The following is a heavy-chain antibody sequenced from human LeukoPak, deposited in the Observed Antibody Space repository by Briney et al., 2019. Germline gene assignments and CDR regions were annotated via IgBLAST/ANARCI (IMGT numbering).Heavy chain of an antibody. Sequence: PSETLSLTCTVSGGSISSYYWSWLRQPPGKGLEWIGYIYYSGSTNYNPSLKSRVTISVDTSKNQFSLKLSSVTAADTAVYYCARYASGPGAFDIWGQGTMVTVSS. CDR1: GGSISSYY. CDR3: ARYASGPGAFDI. V-gene: IGHV4-59*01. J-gene: IGHJ3*02. D-gene: IGHD2-2*01. CDR2: IYYSGST.